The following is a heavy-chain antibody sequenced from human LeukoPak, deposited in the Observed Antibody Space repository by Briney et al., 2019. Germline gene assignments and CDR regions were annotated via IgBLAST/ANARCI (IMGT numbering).Heavy chain of an antibody. CDR1: GFTFSSYA. J-gene: IGHJ3*02. D-gene: IGHD1-26*01. CDR2: ISGSGGST. Sequence: GGSLRLSCAASGFTFSSYAMSWVRQAPGKGLEWVSAISGSGGSTYYADSVKGRFTISGDNSKNTLYLQMNSLRAEDTAVYYCAKNGWELIKGGAFDIWGQGTMVTVSS. V-gene: IGHV3-23*01. CDR3: AKNGWELIKGGAFDI.